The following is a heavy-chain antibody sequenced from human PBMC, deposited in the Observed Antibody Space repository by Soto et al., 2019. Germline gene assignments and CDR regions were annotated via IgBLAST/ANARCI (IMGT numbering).Heavy chain of an antibody. CDR2: IYSAGDT. V-gene: IGHV3-53*01. CDR1: GFTVSRNY. Sequence: GGSLRLSCAASGFTVSRNYMSWVRQAPGKGLEWVSVIYSAGDTYYADSVKGRFTISRDNSKNTLFLQMNSLRAEDTAVYYCARAKYGGNPYSFDYWGQGTLVTVSS. D-gene: IGHD2-15*01. CDR3: ARAKYGGNPYSFDY. J-gene: IGHJ4*02.